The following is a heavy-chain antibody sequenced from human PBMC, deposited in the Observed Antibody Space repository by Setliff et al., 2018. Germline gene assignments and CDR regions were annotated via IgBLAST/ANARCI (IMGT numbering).Heavy chain of an antibody. CDR1: GVSIANTASY. J-gene: IGHJ4*02. D-gene: IGHD2-21*01. CDR3: VRSAVYCASDCYPRYFDS. CDR2: INRRGST. Sequence: SETLSLTCNVSGVSIANTASYWSWIRQPAGKGLGWIGHINRRGSTNFSPSLKSRVTISLDTSKNEFYLRMASVTSADTAVYYCVRSAVYCASDCYPRYFDSWGQGTLVTVSS. V-gene: IGHV4-61*09.